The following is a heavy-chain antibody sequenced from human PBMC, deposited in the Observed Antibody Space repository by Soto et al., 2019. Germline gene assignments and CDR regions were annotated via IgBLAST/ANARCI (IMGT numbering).Heavy chain of an antibody. CDR2: INPNSGGT. CDR1: GYTFTGYY. V-gene: IGHV1-2*04. CDR3: ARDHSNDDNVWWLDP. J-gene: IGHJ5*02. Sequence: ASVKVSCKASGYTFTGYYMHWVRQAPGQGLEWMGWINPNSGGTNYAQKFQGWVTMTRDTSTSTFYMELSSLRSEDTAIYYCARDHSNDDNVWWLDPWGQGTLVTVSS. D-gene: IGHD3-16*01.